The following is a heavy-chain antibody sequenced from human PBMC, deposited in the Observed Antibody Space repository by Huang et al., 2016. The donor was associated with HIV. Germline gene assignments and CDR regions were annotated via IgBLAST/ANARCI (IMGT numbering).Heavy chain of an antibody. D-gene: IGHD3-16*01. CDR2: IMPRFGTR. CDR3: AKRGGAWGSPYAFDL. J-gene: IGHJ3*01. CDR1: GGSFNNFG. V-gene: IGHV1-69*13. Sequence: QVQLVQSGAEVRKPGSSVKVSCRASGGSFNNFGINWVRQAPGQGLEWMGGIMPRFGTRNDAQRCQGRVTITADETTGVVYMELSSLRSDDTAVYFCAKRGGAWGSPYAFDLWGPGTMVTVSS.